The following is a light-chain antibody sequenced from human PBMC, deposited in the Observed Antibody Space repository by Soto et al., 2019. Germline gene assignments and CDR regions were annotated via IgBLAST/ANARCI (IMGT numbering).Light chain of an antibody. CDR2: DVT. CDR3: CSHAGSYTYV. J-gene: IGLJ1*01. V-gene: IGLV2-11*01. CDR1: SSDVGGYNY. Sequence: SALTQPRSVCGSPGQSLTISCTGTSSDVGGYNYVSWYQQHPGKVPKLMIYDVTKRPSGVPDRFSGSKSGNTASLTISGLQSEDEADYYCCSHAGSYTYVFGTGTKV.